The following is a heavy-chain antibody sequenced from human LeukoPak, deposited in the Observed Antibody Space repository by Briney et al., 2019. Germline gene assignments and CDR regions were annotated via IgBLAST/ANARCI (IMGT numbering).Heavy chain of an antibody. V-gene: IGHV5-51*01. CDR2: IYPGDSET. CDR3: ARIYCSSTTCSYYYDMDV. CDR1: GYRFTSYW. Sequence: PGESLKISCKGSGYRFTSYWIGWVRQMPGKGLEWMGIIYPGDSETRTSPSFQGQVTISADKSISTAYLHWSSLKASDTAMYYCARIYCSSTTCSYYYDMDVWGQGTTVTVSS. J-gene: IGHJ6*02. D-gene: IGHD2-2*01.